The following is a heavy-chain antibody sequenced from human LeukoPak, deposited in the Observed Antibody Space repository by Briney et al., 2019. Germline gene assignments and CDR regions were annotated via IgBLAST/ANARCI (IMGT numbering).Heavy chain of an antibody. CDR3: AGHMTTVTALDY. CDR1: GFTFSSYG. Sequence: GGSLRLSCAASGFTFSSYGMHWVRQAPGKGLEGVAVISYDGSNKYYADSVKGRFTISRDNSKNTLYLQMNSLRAEDTAVYYCAGHMTTVTALDYWGQGTLVTVSS. V-gene: IGHV3-30*03. D-gene: IGHD4-17*01. J-gene: IGHJ4*02. CDR2: ISYDGSNK.